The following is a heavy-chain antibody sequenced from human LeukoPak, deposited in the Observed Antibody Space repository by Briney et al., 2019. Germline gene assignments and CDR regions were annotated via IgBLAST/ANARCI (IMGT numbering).Heavy chain of an antibody. CDR1: GGSISSYY. D-gene: IGHD5-18*01. CDR2: IYYSGST. V-gene: IGHV4-59*06. J-gene: IGHJ3*02. Sequence: SETLSLTCTVSGGSISSYYWSWIRQPPGKGLEWIGYIYYSGSTYYNPSLKSRVTISVDTSKNQLSLKLSSVTAADTAVYYCARDSYPDDAFDIWGQGTMVTVSS. CDR3: ARDSYPDDAFDI.